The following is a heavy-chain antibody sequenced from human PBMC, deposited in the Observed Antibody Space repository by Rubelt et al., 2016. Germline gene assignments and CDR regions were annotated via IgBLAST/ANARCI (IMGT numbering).Heavy chain of an antibody. V-gene: IGHV4-34*01. CDR1: GGSFSGYY. J-gene: IGHJ4*02. D-gene: IGHD1-26*01. CDR2: LNRSGDT. Sequence: QVQLQQWGAGLLKPSETLSLTCAVYGGSFSGYYWSWIRHPPGTGLEWIGELNRSGDTTYNPSLQGRLTISVDTSKNQYSLNLDSVTAADTAVYYCARAPSPVGATIYFDYWGQGTLVTVSS. CDR3: ARAPSPVGATIYFDY.